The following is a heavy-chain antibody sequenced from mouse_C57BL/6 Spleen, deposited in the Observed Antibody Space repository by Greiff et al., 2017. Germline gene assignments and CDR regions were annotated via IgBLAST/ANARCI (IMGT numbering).Heavy chain of an antibody. CDR2: INPSSGYT. Sequence: VKLMESGAELARPGASVKMSCKASGYTFTSYTMHWVKQRPGQGLEWIGYINPSSGYTKYNQKFKDKATLTADKSSSTAYMQLSRLTSEDSAVYYCARGGYEEYYFDYWGQGTTLTVSS. V-gene: IGHV1-4*01. J-gene: IGHJ2*01. CDR1: GYTFTSYT. D-gene: IGHD2-3*01. CDR3: ARGGYEEYYFDY.